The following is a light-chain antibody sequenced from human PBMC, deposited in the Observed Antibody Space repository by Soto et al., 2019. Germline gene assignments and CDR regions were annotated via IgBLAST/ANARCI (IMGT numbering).Light chain of an antibody. Sequence: QSVLTQPASVSGSPGQSITISCTGTSSDVGGYNYVSWFQQHPGTAPRLILYDVSNRPSGVSNRFSGSKSGSTASLTISGLQDEDEADYYCSSYRSSNLVVFGGGTQLTVL. CDR2: DVS. J-gene: IGLJ2*01. CDR3: SSYRSSNLVV. CDR1: SSDVGGYNY. V-gene: IGLV2-14*01.